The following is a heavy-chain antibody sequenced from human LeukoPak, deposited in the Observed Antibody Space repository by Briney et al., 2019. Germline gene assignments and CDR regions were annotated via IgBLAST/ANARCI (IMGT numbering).Heavy chain of an antibody. CDR2: IYYSGST. D-gene: IGHD3-10*01. CDR1: GGSISSYY. J-gene: IGHJ4*02. CDR3: ARGPLVRGVPFFDY. V-gene: IGHV4-59*01. Sequence: SETLSLTCTVSGGSISSYYWSWIRQSPGKGLEWIGYIYYSGSTNYNPSLKSRVTISIDTSKSQFSLRLSSVTAADTAVYYCARGPLVRGVPFFDYWGQGTLVTVSS.